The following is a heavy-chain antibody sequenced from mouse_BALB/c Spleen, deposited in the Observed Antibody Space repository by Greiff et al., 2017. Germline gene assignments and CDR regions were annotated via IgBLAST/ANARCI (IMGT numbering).Heavy chain of an antibody. CDR1: GYAFSSYW. J-gene: IGHJ2*01. V-gene: IGHV1-80*01. CDR2: IYPGDGDT. CDR3: ARSGDYEDY. Sequence: QVQLKESGAELVRPGSSVKISCKASGYAFSSYWMNWVKQRPGQGLEWIGQIYPGDGDTNYNGKFKGKATLTADKSSSTAYMQLSSLTSEDSAVYFCARSGDYEDYWGQGTTLTVPS. D-gene: IGHD2-4*01.